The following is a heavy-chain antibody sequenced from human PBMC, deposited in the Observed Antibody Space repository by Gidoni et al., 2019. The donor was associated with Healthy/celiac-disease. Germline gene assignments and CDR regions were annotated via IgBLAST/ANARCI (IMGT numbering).Heavy chain of an antibody. CDR2: ISSSGSTI. J-gene: IGHJ6*02. CDR3: ARDRYDFWSGYYTYYYGMDV. D-gene: IGHD3-3*01. V-gene: IGHV3-48*03. Sequence: EVQLVESGGGLVQPGGSLRLSCAASGFTFSSYEMNWVRQAPGKGLEWVSYISSSGSTIYYADSVKGRFTNSRDNAKNSLYLQMNSLRAEDTAVYYCARDRYDFWSGYYTYYYGMDVWGQGTTVTVSS. CDR1: GFTFSSYE.